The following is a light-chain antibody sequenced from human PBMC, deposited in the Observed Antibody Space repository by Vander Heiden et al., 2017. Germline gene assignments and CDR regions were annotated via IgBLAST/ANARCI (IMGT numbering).Light chain of an antibody. Sequence: DIQMIQSPPALSVSIGDRVTITCRASQSISNFLTWYQQKAGKAPELLISTASSLQGGVPSRFSGSGSGTDFTLTISSLQPEDFATYYCQQSYSIPYTFGQGTKLEI. CDR1: QSISNF. J-gene: IGKJ2*01. CDR2: TAS. CDR3: QQSYSIPYT. V-gene: IGKV1-39*01.